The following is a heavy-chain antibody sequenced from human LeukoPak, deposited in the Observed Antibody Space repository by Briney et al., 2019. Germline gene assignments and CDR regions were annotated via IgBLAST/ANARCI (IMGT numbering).Heavy chain of an antibody. J-gene: IGHJ3*02. CDR3: ARVEITGDAFDI. Sequence: GGSLRLSCAASGFTFSSYSMNWVRQAPGKGLEWVSSISSSSSYIYYADSVKGRFTISRDNAKNSLYLQMNSLRAEDTAVYYCARVEITGDAFDIWDQGTMVTVSS. CDR2: ISSSSSYI. CDR1: GFTFSSYS. V-gene: IGHV3-21*01. D-gene: IGHD1-1*01.